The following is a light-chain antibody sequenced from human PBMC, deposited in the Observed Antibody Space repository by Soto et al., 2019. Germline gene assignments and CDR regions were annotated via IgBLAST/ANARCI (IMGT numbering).Light chain of an antibody. CDR3: SSYGGYYNFVV. Sequence: QSVLTQPPSASGSPGQSVTISCTGTSSDVGGYNYVSWYQRHPGTAPNLIIYAVSGRPSGVPDRFSGSKSGNTASLPVSGLQAEDEADYYCSSYGGYYNFVVFGGGTQLTVL. CDR2: AVS. V-gene: IGLV2-8*01. CDR1: SSDVGGYNY. J-gene: IGLJ2*01.